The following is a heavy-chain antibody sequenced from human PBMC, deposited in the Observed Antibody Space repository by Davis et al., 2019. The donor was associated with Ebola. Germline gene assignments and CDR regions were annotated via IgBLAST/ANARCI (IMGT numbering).Heavy chain of an antibody. D-gene: IGHD5-24*01. J-gene: IGHJ6*03. Sequence: GESLKISCAASGFSFSDYDMSWIRQAPGKGLEWVSYISNSGRTIYYADSVKGRFTSSRDTAKNSLYLQMNSLRPEDTAVYYCARFGESDGYRPNYYYYMDVWAKGTTVIVSS. V-gene: IGHV3-11*04. CDR1: GFSFSDYD. CDR3: ARFGESDGYRPNYYYYMDV. CDR2: ISNSGRTI.